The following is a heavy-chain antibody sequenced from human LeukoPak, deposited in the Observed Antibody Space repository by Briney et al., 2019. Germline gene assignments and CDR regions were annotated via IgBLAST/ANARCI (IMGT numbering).Heavy chain of an antibody. CDR2: INPNSGGT. Sequence: ASEKVSCKASGYTFTGYYMHWVRQAPGQGLEWMGWINPNSGGTNYAQKFQGRVTMTRDTSISTAYMELSRLRSDDTAVYYCARDRQWIQLWLRWFDPWGQGTLVTVSS. CDR1: GYTFTGYY. CDR3: ARDRQWIQLWLRWFDP. D-gene: IGHD5-18*01. V-gene: IGHV1-2*02. J-gene: IGHJ5*02.